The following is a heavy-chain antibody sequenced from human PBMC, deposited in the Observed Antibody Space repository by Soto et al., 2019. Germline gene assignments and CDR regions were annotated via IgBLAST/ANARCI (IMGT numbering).Heavy chain of an antibody. Sequence: SVKVSCKASGGTFSSYAISWVRQAPGQGLEWMGGIIPIFGTANYAQKFQGRVTITADKSTSTAYMELSSLRSEDTAVYYCASSHIVVVTAIPDWFDPWGQGTLVTVSS. J-gene: IGHJ5*02. CDR3: ASSHIVVVTAIPDWFDP. V-gene: IGHV1-69*06. CDR2: IIPIFGTA. D-gene: IGHD2-21*02. CDR1: GGTFSSYA.